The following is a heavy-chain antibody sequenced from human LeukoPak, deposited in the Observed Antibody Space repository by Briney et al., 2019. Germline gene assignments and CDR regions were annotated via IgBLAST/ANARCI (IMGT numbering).Heavy chain of an antibody. Sequence: PGGSLRLSCAASGFTFSSYGMHWVRQAPGKGLEWVAFIRYDGSNKYYADSVKGRFTISRDNSKNTLYLQMNSLRAKDTAVYYCAKDEGYQLTNNYYYYGMDVWGQGTTVTVSS. D-gene: IGHD2-2*01. J-gene: IGHJ6*02. V-gene: IGHV3-30*02. CDR1: GFTFSSYG. CDR2: IRYDGSNK. CDR3: AKDEGYQLTNNYYYYGMDV.